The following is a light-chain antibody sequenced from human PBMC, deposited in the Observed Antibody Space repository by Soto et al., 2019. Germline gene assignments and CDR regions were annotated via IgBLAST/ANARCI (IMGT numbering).Light chain of an antibody. V-gene: IGKV1-27*01. CDR2: AAS. Sequence: DIQMTQSPSSLSASVGDRVTITCRASQGISNFLAWYQHKPGKVPKLLIYAASTLQLGVPSRFSGSGSGTDFTLTISSQQPEDVATYYCQKYKSAPSLAFGGGTKVEIK. J-gene: IGKJ4*01. CDR1: QGISNF. CDR3: QKYKSAPSLA.